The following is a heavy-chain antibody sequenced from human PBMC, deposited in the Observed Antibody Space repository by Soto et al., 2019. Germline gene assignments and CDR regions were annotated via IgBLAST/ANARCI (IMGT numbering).Heavy chain of an antibody. CDR3: AKVDGFLWFELDS. J-gene: IGHJ4*02. D-gene: IGHD3-10*01. V-gene: IGHV3-23*01. Sequence: EVQLLESGGGLVQPGGSLRLSCAASGFTFSSFAMSWVRQAPGKGLEWVSAISASGDGTYYADSVKGLFTISRDNSKNTLYLQMSSLRAEATAVYYCAKVDGFLWFELDSWGQGTLVTVSS. CDR2: ISASGDGT. CDR1: GFTFSSFA.